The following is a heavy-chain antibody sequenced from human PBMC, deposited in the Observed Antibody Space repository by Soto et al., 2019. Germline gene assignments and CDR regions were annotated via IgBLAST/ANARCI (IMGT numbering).Heavy chain of an antibody. D-gene: IGHD5-18*01. J-gene: IGHJ6*02. CDR2: IHDSGST. Sequence: PSETLSLTCTVSGGSIKNYYWIWIRQSPGKGLEWIAYIHDSGSTNYNPSLKRRVTIAVDSSKSQFSLKLTSVTAADTAVYYCARDRGYSYGLYGMEVWGQGTTVTVSS. CDR1: GGSIKNYY. CDR3: ARDRGYSYGLYGMEV. V-gene: IGHV4-59*01.